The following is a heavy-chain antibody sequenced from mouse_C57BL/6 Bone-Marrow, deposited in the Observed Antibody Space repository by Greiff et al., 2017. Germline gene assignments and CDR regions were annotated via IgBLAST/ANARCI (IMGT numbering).Heavy chain of an antibody. Sequence: QVQLQQPGAELVKPGASVKLSCKAAGDNFTSDGMNGVKKRPGQGLEGIGMIQPNSGSTNYNEKFKSKATLTVDISSSTAYMQLSSLTSEDSAVYYCARHGSFFDYWGQGTTLTVSS. V-gene: IGHV1-64*01. J-gene: IGHJ2*01. CDR3: ARHGSFFDY. CDR1: GDNFTSDG. CDR2: IQPNSGST.